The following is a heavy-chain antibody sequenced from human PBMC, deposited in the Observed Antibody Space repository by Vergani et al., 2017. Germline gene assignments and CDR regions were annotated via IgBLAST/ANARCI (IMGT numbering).Heavy chain of an antibody. CDR1: GFTFSNYW. D-gene: IGHD6-13*01. CDR2: IKQDGSEK. J-gene: IGHJ6*02. CDR3: AREVAAAGLPHYYYDMDV. Sequence: VQLVESGGGLVQPGGSLRLSCTASGFTFSNYWMQWVRQAPGKGLEWVSNIKQDGSEKYYVDSVKGRFTISRDNAKNSLYLQMNSLRAEDTAVYYCAREVAAAGLPHYYYDMDVWGQGTTVTVSS. V-gene: IGHV3-7*01.